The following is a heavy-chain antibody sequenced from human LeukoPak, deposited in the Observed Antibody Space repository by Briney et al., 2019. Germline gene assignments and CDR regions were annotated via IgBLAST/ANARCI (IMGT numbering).Heavy chain of an antibody. J-gene: IGHJ6*02. CDR1: GGTFSSYA. CDR3: ARDNGGSYGYYGMDV. Sequence: SVKVSCKASGGTFSSYAISWVRQAPGQGLEWMGRIIPILGIANYAQKFQGRVTITADKSTSTAYMELSSLRSEDTAVYYCARDNGGSYGYYGMDVWGQGTTVTVSS. V-gene: IGHV1-69*04. CDR2: IIPILGIA. D-gene: IGHD1-26*01.